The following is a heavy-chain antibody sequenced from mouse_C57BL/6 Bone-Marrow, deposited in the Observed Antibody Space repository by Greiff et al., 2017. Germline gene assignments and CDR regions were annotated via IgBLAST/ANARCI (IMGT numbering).Heavy chain of an antibody. Sequence: QVQLQQSGPELVKPGASVKISCKASGYAFSSSWMNWVKQRPGKGLEWIGRIYPGDGDTNYNGKFKGKATLTADKSSSTAYMQLSSLTSEDSAVYFCARGITAFDYWGQGTTLTVSS. D-gene: IGHD1-2*01. CDR1: GYAFSSSW. J-gene: IGHJ2*01. CDR2: IYPGDGDT. V-gene: IGHV1-82*01. CDR3: ARGITAFDY.